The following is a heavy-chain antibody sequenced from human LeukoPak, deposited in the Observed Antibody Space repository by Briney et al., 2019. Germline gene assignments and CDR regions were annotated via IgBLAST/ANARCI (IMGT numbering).Heavy chain of an antibody. CDR3: ARGFIPRYDSSGYYRY. CDR2: INHSGST. CDR1: GGSFSGYY. J-gene: IGHJ4*02. Sequence: SETLSLTCAVYGGSFSGYYWSWIRQPPGKGLEWIREINHSGSTNYNPSLKSRVTISVDTSKNQFSLKLSSVTAADTAVYYCARGFIPRYDSSGYYRYWGQGTLVTVSS. V-gene: IGHV4-34*01. D-gene: IGHD3-22*01.